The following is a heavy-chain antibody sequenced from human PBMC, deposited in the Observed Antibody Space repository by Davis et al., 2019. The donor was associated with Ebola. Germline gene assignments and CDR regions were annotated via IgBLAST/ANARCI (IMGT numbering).Heavy chain of an antibody. J-gene: IGHJ4*02. CDR2: IYYSGST. Sequence: ESLKISCAASGFTVSSNYMSWVRQAPGKGLEWIGSIYYSGSTYYNPSLKSRVTISVDTSKNQFSLKLSSVTAADTAVYYCASMIVDYFDYWGQGTLVTVSS. V-gene: IGHV4-59*05. D-gene: IGHD3-22*01. CDR3: ASMIVDYFDY. CDR1: GFTVSSNY.